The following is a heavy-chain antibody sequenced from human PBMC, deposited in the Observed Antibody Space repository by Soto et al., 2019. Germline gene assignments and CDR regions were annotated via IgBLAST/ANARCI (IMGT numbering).Heavy chain of an antibody. CDR2: INAGNGNT. D-gene: IGHD3-22*01. CDR1: GYTFTSYA. V-gene: IGHV1-3*01. Sequence: QVQLVQSGAEVKKPGASVKVSCKASGYTFTSYAMHWVRQAPGQRLEWMGWINAGNGNTKYSQKFQGRVTITRDTSASTAYIELSSLRSEDTAVYYCARSIVVVTSFDYWGQGTLVTVSS. CDR3: ARSIVVVTSFDY. J-gene: IGHJ4*02.